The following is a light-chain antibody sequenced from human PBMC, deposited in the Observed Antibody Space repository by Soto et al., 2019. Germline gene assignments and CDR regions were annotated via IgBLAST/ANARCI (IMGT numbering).Light chain of an antibody. J-gene: IGKJ1*01. CDR3: MQGTSWPWT. V-gene: IGKV2-30*01. Sequence: DVVMTQSPLSLPVTLGQPASISCRSSQGLVDTDGNTYLNWFQQRPGQSPRSLISQVSNRDSGVPDRFSGSGSATDFTLKISRVEAEDVGVYFCMQGTSWPWTFGQGNKVEI. CDR1: QGLVDTDGNTY. CDR2: QVS.